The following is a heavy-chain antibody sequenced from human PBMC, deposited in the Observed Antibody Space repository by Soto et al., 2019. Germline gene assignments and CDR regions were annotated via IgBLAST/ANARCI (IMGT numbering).Heavy chain of an antibody. CDR3: GREYYYDSSGIGFDP. D-gene: IGHD3-22*01. Sequence: SETLSLTCTVSGGSTSGHYWSWIRQPPGKGLEWIGYIYSSGSPHHNPSLKSRVIISEDRSKNQIYLKLNSVTAADTAVYYCGREYYYDSSGIGFDPWGPGTLVTVS. CDR1: GGSTSGHY. J-gene: IGHJ5*02. CDR2: IYSSGSP. V-gene: IGHV4-59*11.